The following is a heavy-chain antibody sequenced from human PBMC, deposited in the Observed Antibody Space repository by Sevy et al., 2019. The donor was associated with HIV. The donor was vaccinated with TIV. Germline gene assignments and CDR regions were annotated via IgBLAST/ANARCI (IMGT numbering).Heavy chain of an antibody. CDR2: IEGDGSDT. CDR1: GFSFSVYW. V-gene: IGHV3-7*01. CDR3: AHETIGRFDS. J-gene: IGHJ4*02. D-gene: IGHD3-16*01. Sequence: SGCLRLSCAASGFSFSVYWMNWVRQAPGKGLERVANIEGDGSDTHYVDSVEGRFTISRDNGNNLLYLQMNSLRVEDTAIYFCAHETIGRFDSWGQGTLVTVSS.